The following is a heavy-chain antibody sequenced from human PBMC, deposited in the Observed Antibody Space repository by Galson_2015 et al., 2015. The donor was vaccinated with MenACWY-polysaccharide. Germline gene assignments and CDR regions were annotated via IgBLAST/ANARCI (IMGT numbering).Heavy chain of an antibody. V-gene: IGHV3-21*01. CDR3: ARGRSSWPYSFDY. Sequence: SLRLSCAASGFTFSSYSVNWVRQAPGKGLEWVSCISSSSSYIYYADSVKGRFTISRDNAKNSLSLQMNSLRAEDTAVYYCARGRSSWPYSFDYWGQGILVTVSS. D-gene: IGHD6-13*01. CDR1: GFTFSSYS. CDR2: ISSSSSYI. J-gene: IGHJ4*02.